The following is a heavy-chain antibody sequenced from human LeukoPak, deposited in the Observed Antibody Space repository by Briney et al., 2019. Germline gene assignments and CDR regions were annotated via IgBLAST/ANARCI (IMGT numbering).Heavy chain of an antibody. CDR2: ISYDGSNK. D-gene: IGHD2-21*01. Sequence: GGSLRLSCAASGFTFSSYAMHWVRQAPGKGLEWVAVISYDGSNKYYADSVKGRFTISRDNSKNTLYLQMNSLRAEDTAVYYCAKVVVYSTRLDYWGQGTLVTVSS. V-gene: IGHV3-30*04. CDR3: AKVVVYSTRLDY. CDR1: GFTFSSYA. J-gene: IGHJ4*02.